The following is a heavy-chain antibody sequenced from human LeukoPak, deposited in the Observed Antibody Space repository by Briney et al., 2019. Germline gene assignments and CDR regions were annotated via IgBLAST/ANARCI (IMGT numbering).Heavy chain of an antibody. CDR2: IYYSGIT. CDR3: VGSPLGPANYFDY. Sequence: AETLSLTCTVSGVSISSITYHWGWIRQPRGKGREWIGSIYYSGITYYNSPLKSRATMTVDTSKTQFSLNPSAVTASDRVVYYCVGSPLGPANYFDYWGQGHLVTVSS. CDR1: GVSISSITYH. V-gene: IGHV4-39*01. D-gene: IGHD2-2*01. J-gene: IGHJ4*02.